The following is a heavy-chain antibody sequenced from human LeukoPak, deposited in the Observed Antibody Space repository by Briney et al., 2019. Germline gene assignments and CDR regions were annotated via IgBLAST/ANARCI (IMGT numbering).Heavy chain of an antibody. V-gene: IGHV3-30*04. CDR3: AGGHATDY. Sequence: PGGALRLSCAACGFTCSSYAMHWLRQAPGKGLEWVAVISYDGSNKYYAGSVKGRFTISRDNSKNTLYLQMNSLRAEDTAVYYCAGGHATDYWGQGTLVTVSS. CDR2: ISYDGSNK. CDR1: GFTCSSYA. J-gene: IGHJ4*02.